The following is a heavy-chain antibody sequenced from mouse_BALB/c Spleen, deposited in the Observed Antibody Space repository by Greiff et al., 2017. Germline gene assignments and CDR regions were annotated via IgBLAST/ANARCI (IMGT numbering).Heavy chain of an antibody. J-gene: IGHJ3*01. D-gene: IGHD1-1*01. CDR3: AGALYYYGSSSAWFAY. Sequence: QVQLQQPGAELVKPGASVKLSCKASGYTFTSYWMHWVKQRPGQGLEWIGEIDPSDSYTNYNQKFKGKATLTVDKSSSTAYMQLSSLTSEDSAVYYCAGALYYYGSSSAWFAYWGQGTLVTVSA. CDR2: IDPSDSYT. V-gene: IGHV1-69*02. CDR1: GYTFTSYW.